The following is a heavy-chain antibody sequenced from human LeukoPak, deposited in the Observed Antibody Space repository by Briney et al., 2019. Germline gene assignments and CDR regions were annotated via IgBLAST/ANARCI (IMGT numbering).Heavy chain of an antibody. J-gene: IGHJ6*02. CDR2: INPSGGTT. CDR3: AREYGGRGYSYDYYFYGMDV. V-gene: IGHV1-46*01. Sequence: GASVKVSCKASGYTFTSYYIHWVRQAPGQGLEWMGMINPSGGTTTYAQKFQGRVTMTRDTSTSTVYMELSSLGSEDTAAYYCAREYGGRGYSYDYYFYGMDVWGLGTTVTVSS. CDR1: GYTFTSYY. D-gene: IGHD5-18*01.